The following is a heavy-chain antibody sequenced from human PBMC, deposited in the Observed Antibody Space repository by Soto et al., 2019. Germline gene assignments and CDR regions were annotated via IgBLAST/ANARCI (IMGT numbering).Heavy chain of an antibody. CDR2: VNHSGSA. CDR1: GGSFSGNY. Sequence: SETLSLTCAVYGGSFSGNYWTWIRQPPGKGLEWIGEVNHSGSAKYNPSLKSRVTISVDTSKNQISLKLASLTAADTALYYCVRRYCSRTSCLAGFDPWGRGTQVTVSA. J-gene: IGHJ5*02. D-gene: IGHD2-2*01. CDR3: VRRYCSRTSCLAGFDP. V-gene: IGHV4-34*01.